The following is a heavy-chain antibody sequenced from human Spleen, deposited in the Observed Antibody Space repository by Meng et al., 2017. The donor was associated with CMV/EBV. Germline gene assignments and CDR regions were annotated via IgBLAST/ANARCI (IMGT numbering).Heavy chain of an antibody. CDR3: AQGTNLAR. Sequence: GGSLRLSCAASGFTFTSYAMTWVRLAPGTGLEWVSLIYSGGGSTFYGDSVKGRFTISRDNSRNTLYLQMSSLRVEDTAIYYCAQGTNLARWGQGTLVTVSS. CDR2: IYSGGGST. CDR1: GFTFTSYA. D-gene: IGHD4/OR15-4a*01. V-gene: IGHV3-23*03. J-gene: IGHJ4*02.